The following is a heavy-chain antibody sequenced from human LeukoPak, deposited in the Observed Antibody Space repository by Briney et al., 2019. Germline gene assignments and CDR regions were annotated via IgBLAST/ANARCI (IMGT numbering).Heavy chain of an antibody. D-gene: IGHD3-22*01. V-gene: IGHV1-24*01. J-gene: IGHJ4*02. CDR1: GYTLTELS. CDR2: FDPEDGET. CDR3: ATGISGYRDY. Sequence: GASVKVSCKVAGYTLTELSMHLVQQAPGKGLEWMGGFDPEDGETIYAQKFQGRVTMTEDTSTDTAYMELSSLRSEDTAVYYCATGISGYRDYWGQGTLVTVSS.